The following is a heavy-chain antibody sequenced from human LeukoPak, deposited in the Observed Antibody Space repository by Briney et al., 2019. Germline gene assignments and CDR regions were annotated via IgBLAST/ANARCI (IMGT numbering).Heavy chain of an antibody. Sequence: GGSLRLSCAASGFTFSSYWSSWVRQAPGKGLEWVANIKQDGSEKYYVGSVKGRFTISRDNAKNSLYLQMNSLRAEDTAVYYCARDRDYYDSSGCSDAFGIWGQGTMVTVSS. CDR2: IKQDGSEK. V-gene: IGHV3-7*04. CDR3: ARDRDYYDSSGCSDAFGI. J-gene: IGHJ3*02. D-gene: IGHD3-22*01. CDR1: GFTFSSYW.